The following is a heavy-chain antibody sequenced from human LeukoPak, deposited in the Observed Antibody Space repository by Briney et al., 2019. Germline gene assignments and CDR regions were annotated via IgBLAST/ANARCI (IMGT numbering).Heavy chain of an antibody. CDR1: GGSISSHY. D-gene: IGHD4-23*01. J-gene: IGHJ4*02. V-gene: IGHV4-59*11. CDR3: ARDRGGLYGGNSLGYYFDY. CDR2: IYYSGST. Sequence: SETLSLTCTVSGGSISSHYWSWIRQPPGKGLEWIGYIYYSGSTNYNPSLKSRVTISVDTSKNQFSLKLSSVTAADTAVYYCARDRGGLYGGNSLGYYFDYWGQGTLVTVSS.